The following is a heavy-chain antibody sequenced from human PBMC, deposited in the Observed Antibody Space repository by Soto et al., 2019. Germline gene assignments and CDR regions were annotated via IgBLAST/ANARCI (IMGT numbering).Heavy chain of an antibody. J-gene: IGHJ4*02. CDR3: AKSVYNWNDGFFDY. CDR2: ISYDGNNK. V-gene: IGHV3-30*18. D-gene: IGHD1-1*01. Sequence: GKGLEWVAVISYDGNNKYYADSVKGRFTISRDNSKNTLYLQMSSLRAEDTAVYYCAKSVYNWNDGFFDYWGQGTLVTVS.